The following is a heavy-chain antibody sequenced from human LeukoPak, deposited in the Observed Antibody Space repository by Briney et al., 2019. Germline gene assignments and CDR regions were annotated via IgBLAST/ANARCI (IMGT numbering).Heavy chain of an antibody. Sequence: ASVKVSCKASGYTFTSYYMHWVRQAPGQGLEWMGIINPSGGSTSYAQRFQGRVTMTRDTSTSTVYMELSSLRSEDTAVYYCARATAMVPFDYWGQGTLVTVSS. D-gene: IGHD5-18*01. CDR1: GYTFTSYY. V-gene: IGHV1-46*01. J-gene: IGHJ4*02. CDR3: ARATAMVPFDY. CDR2: INPSGGST.